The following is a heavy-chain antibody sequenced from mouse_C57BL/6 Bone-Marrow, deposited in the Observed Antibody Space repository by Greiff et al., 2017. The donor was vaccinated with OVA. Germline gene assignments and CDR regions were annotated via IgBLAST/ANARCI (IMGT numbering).Heavy chain of an antibody. D-gene: IGHD4-1*01. Sequence: VKLVESGAELVKPGASVKISCKASGYAFSSYWMNWVKQRPGKGLEWIGQIYPGDGDTNYNGKFKGKATLTADKSSSTAYMQLSSLTSEDSAVYFCAILGRRGYFDDWGKGTTLTVSS. CDR2: IYPGDGDT. CDR1: GYAFSSYW. J-gene: IGHJ2*01. V-gene: IGHV1-80*01. CDR3: AILGRRGYFDD.